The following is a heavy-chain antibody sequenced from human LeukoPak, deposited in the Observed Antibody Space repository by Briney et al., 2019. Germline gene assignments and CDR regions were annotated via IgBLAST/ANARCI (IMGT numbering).Heavy chain of an antibody. CDR1: YX. D-gene: IGHD1-26*01. J-gene: IGHJ4*02. Sequence: YXXSWIRQPPXXXLEWIGYIYYSGSTNYNPSLKSRVTISVDTSKNQFSLKLSSVTAADTAVYYCATWVGARFDYWGQGTLVTVSS. CDR3: ATWVGARFDY. V-gene: IGHV4-59*01. CDR2: IYYSGST.